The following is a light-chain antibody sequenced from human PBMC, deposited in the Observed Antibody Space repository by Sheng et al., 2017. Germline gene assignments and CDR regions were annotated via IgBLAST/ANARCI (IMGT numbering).Light chain of an antibody. CDR3: HQSSSLPLT. CDR1: QSIGSS. V-gene: IGKV6-21*01. Sequence: DIVLTQSPDFQSVTPKEKVTIACRASQSIGSSLHWYQQKPRSVSKDSSSSMLPTSFSGVPVRGSVAVDLGRHFTLTINSLEAEDAATYYCHQSSSLPLTFGGGTKVEIK. CDR2: MLP. J-gene: IGKJ4*01.